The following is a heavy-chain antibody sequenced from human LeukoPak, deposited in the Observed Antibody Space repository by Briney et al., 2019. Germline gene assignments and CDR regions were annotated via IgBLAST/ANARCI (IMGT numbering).Heavy chain of an antibody. Sequence: SETLSLTCTVSGGSFSDYYWTWIRQPPGKGLEWIGYSGSTKYNPSLKSRVTISIDTSKRLFSLTLSSVTAADTAVYYCARASRHYYGSGSNLTPWPAGLDVWGQGTTVTV. CDR1: GGSFSDYY. J-gene: IGHJ6*02. CDR3: ARASRHYYGSGSNLTPWPAGLDV. CDR2: SGST. V-gene: IGHV4-59*01. D-gene: IGHD3-10*01.